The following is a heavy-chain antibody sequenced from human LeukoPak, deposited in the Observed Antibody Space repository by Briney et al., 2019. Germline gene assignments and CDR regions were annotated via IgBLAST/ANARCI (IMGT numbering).Heavy chain of an antibody. D-gene: IGHD4-11*01. CDR1: GDSISSSGYY. J-gene: IGHJ6*03. CDR3: ARVPLLQKYYYYMDV. V-gene: IGHV4-61*08. Sequence: SETLSLTCSVSGDSISSSGYYWDWIRQPPGKGLEWIGYIYYSGSTNYSPSLKSRVTISVDTSKNQFSLKLSSVTAADTAVYYCARVPLLQKYYYYMDVWGKGTTVTVSS. CDR2: IYYSGST.